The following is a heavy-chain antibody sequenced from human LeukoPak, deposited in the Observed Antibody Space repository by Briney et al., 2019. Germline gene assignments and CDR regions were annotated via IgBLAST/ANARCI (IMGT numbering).Heavy chain of an antibody. CDR1: GGTFSSYA. J-gene: IGHJ4*02. Sequence: SVKVSCKASGGTFSSYAISWVRQAPGQGLGWMGGIIPIFGTANYAQKFQGRVTITADESTSTAYMELSSLRSEDTAVYYCARERLTVTTGSGYYFDYWGQGTLVTVSS. CDR3: ARERLTVTTGSGYYFDY. V-gene: IGHV1-69*01. CDR2: IIPIFGTA. D-gene: IGHD4-11*01.